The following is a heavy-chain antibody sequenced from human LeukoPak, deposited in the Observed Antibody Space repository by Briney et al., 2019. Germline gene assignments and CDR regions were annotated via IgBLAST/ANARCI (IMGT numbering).Heavy chain of an antibody. CDR2: INHNGST. J-gene: IGHJ4*02. V-gene: IGHV4-34*01. D-gene: IGHD2-15*01. CDR3: ARGRGVVLAAAWVFDY. Sequence: SSETLSLTCAVYGGSFSGSCWSCMRQPPREGLEWVGEINHNGSTNYNPSLKSRVTISVDTSKNQFSLKLSSVTAADTAVYYCARGRGVVLAAAWVFDYWCQGTVVTVSS. CDR1: GGSFSGSC.